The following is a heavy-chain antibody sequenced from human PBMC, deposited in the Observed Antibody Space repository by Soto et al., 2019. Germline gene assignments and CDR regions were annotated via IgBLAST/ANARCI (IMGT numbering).Heavy chain of an antibody. D-gene: IGHD2-15*01. CDR3: ARDSDGGNSLDY. Sequence: SETLSLTCTVSGGSISSYYWSWIRQPPGKGLEWIGYIYYSGSTNYNPSLKSRVTISVDASKNQFSLKLSSVTAADTAVYYCARDSDGGNSLDYWGQGTLVTVSS. CDR2: IYYSGST. CDR1: GGSISSYY. V-gene: IGHV4-59*01. J-gene: IGHJ4*02.